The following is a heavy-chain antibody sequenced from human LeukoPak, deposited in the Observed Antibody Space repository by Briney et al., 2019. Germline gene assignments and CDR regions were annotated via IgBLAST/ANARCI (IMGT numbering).Heavy chain of an antibody. J-gene: IGHJ4*02. CDR3: AKDGRGSGSYYYFDY. CDR1: GFTFSSYA. V-gene: IGHV3-23*01. CDR2: ISGSGGTT. D-gene: IGHD3-10*01. Sequence: GGSLRLSCAVSGFTFSSYAMTWVRQAPGKGLEWVSSISGSGGTTYYADSVKGRFTISRDNSKNTLYLQMNSLRAEDTAVYYCAKDGRGSGSYYYFDYWGQGTLVTVSP.